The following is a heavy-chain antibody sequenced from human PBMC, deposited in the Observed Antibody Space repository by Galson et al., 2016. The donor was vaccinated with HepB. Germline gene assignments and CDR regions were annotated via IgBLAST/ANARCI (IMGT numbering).Heavy chain of an antibody. Sequence: SLRLSCAASGLSFSNFWMSWVRQAPGKGLEWVANITPDGSEKDYVVSVKGRFTISRDNVKNSLYLQMNSLRAEDTAVYFCARERRGNSGFYYFDYWDQGTLVTVSS. D-gene: IGHD2/OR15-2a*01. CDR1: GLSFSNFW. V-gene: IGHV3-7*01. J-gene: IGHJ4*02. CDR3: ARERRGNSGFYYFDY. CDR2: ITPDGSEK.